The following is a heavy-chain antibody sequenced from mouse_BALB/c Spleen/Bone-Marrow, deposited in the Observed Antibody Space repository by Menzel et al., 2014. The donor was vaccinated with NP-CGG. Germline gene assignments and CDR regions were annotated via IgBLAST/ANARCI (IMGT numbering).Heavy chain of an antibody. Sequence: EVQLQQSGAELVKPGASVKLSCTASGFNIKDTYMHWVKQRPEQGLEWIGRIDPANGNTKYDPKFQGKATITADTSSNTAYLQLSSLTSEDTAVYYCARWEYYAMDHWGQGTSVTVSS. J-gene: IGHJ4*01. V-gene: IGHV14-3*02. D-gene: IGHD4-1*01. CDR3: ARWEYYAMDH. CDR1: GFNIKDTY. CDR2: IDPANGNT.